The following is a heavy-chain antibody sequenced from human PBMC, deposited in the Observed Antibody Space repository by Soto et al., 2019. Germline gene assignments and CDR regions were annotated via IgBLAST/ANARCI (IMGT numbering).Heavy chain of an antibody. CDR3: ARSYASGSPNWFDP. CDR2: IVPGLGTT. Sequence: SVKVSCKTAGGTFSTYGINWVRQAPGQGLELIGGIVPGLGTTNYAQKFQGRVRIIADAPTRTAYLELRGLRYEDTAMYYCARSYASGSPNWFDPWGQGTQVTVSS. V-gene: IGHV1-69*13. J-gene: IGHJ5*02. CDR1: GGTFSTYG. D-gene: IGHD3-10*01.